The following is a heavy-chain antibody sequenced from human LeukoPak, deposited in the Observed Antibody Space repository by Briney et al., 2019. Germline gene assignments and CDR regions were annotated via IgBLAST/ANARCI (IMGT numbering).Heavy chain of an antibody. J-gene: IGHJ4*02. D-gene: IGHD3-3*01. V-gene: IGHV4-34*01. CDR3: ASAFLEWLFDY. Sequence: SETLSLTCAVYGGSFSGYYWSWIRQPPGKGLEWIGEINHSGSTNYNPSLKSRVTISVDTSKNQFSLKLSSVTAADTAVYYCASAFLEWLFDYWGQGTLVTVSS. CDR1: GGSFSGYY. CDR2: INHSGST.